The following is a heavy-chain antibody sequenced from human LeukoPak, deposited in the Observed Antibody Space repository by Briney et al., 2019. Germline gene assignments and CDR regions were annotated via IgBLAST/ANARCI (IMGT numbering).Heavy chain of an antibody. CDR2: INPNSGGT. CDR3: ARGDIVVLPAGIPHNWFDP. CDR1: GYSFTGYY. J-gene: IGHJ5*02. Sequence: ASVKVSCKASGYSFTGYYIHWVRQAPGQGLEWMGWINPNSGGTNYAQKFQGRVTMTRDTSISTAYMELSRLRSDDTAVYYCARGDIVVLPAGIPHNWFDPWGQGTLDTVSS. D-gene: IGHD2-2*02. V-gene: IGHV1-2*02.